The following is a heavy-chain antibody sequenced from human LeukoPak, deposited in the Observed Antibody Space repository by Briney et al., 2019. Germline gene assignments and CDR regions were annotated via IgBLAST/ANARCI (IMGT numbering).Heavy chain of an antibody. V-gene: IGHV3-21*01. J-gene: IGHJ4*02. CDR1: GFTFTTYS. CDR2: ISSGSSAI. CDR3: ARGHTAVTRHFDF. D-gene: IGHD4-17*01. Sequence: GGSLRLSCEASGFTFTTYSMTWVRQAPGKGLEWVSIISSGSSAIFSADALKGRFTISRDDAKNLLYLDMNSMRAEDTAVYYCARGHTAVTRHFDFWGQGTLVTVSS.